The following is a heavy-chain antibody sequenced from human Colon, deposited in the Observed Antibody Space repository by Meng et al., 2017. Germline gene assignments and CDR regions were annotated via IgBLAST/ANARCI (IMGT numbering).Heavy chain of an antibody. J-gene: IGHJ4*02. D-gene: IGHD3-10*01. CDR1: GGSISSSSYY. CDR2: IYYSGST. V-gene: IGHV4-39*07. Sequence: GSLRLSCTVSGGSISSSSYYWGWIRQPPGKGLEWIGSIYYSGSTYYNLSLKSRVTISVDTSKNQFSLKLSSVTAADTAVYYCARGRGGSTDCWGQGTLVTVSS. CDR3: ARGRGGSTDC.